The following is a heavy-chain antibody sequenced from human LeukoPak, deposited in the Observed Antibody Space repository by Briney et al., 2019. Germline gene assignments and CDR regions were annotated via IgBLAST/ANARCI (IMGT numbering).Heavy chain of an antibody. V-gene: IGHV4-39*01. Sequence: SETLSLTCTVSGGSISRSTYYGGGIRQPPGKGREGIGSIYYGGSTCYNPSLKSRVTISGDTSKNQFSLQLNSVTPEDTAVYYCARTQYSSGWLEGRLRDNYYYYYMDVWGKGTTVTVSS. CDR3: ARTQYSSGWLEGRLRDNYYYYYMDV. J-gene: IGHJ6*03. D-gene: IGHD6-19*01. CDR1: GGSISRSTYY. CDR2: IYYGGST.